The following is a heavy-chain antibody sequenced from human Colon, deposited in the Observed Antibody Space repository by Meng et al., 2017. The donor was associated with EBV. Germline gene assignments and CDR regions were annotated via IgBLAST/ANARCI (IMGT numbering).Heavy chain of an antibody. CDR3: VRWAFIDSYGFDH. V-gene: IGHV4-4*02. J-gene: IGHJ4*02. CDR2: IYHYGGT. CDR1: GGSITERNS. D-gene: IGHD5-18*01. Sequence: QLQLPESVPELVKPSGTLSLTCAVSGGSITERNSWSWVRQPPGKGLEWIGEIYHYGGTNYNPSLKSRVTISVDKSKNQISLKLTSVTAADTAVYYCVRWAFIDSYGFDHWGQGTLVTVSS.